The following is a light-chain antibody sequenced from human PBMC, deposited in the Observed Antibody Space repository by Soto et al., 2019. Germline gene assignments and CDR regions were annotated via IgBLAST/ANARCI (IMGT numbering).Light chain of an antibody. CDR3: QQLASYPIGT. V-gene: IGKV1-9*01. Sequence: DIQLTQSPSFLSASVGDRVTITCRASQDISSSLAWYQQKPGKAPKLLIYDASTLQTGVPSRFRGSGSGTEFTLTIRSLQPEDFATYSCQQLASYPIGTFGGGTKVEMK. J-gene: IGKJ4*01. CDR1: QDISSS. CDR2: DAS.